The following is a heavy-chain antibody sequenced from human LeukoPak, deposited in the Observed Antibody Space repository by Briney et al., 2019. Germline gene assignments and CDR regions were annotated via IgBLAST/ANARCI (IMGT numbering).Heavy chain of an antibody. V-gene: IGHV4-39*07. D-gene: IGHD6-19*01. Sequence: SETLSLTCTVSGGSISSSSYYWGWIRQPPGKGLEWIGSIYYSGSTYYNPSLKSRVTISVDTSKNQFSLKLSSVTAADTAVYYCAREGIAVAAQSFDYWGQGTLVTVSS. J-gene: IGHJ4*02. CDR3: AREGIAVAAQSFDY. CDR1: GGSISSSSYY. CDR2: IYYSGST.